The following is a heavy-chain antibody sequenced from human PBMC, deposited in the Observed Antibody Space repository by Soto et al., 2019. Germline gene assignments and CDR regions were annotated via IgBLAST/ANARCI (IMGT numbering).Heavy chain of an antibody. CDR3: ARLKRITIFGAAGYYKGYWFDP. CDR1: GGSFSGYY. D-gene: IGHD3-3*01. CDR2: INHSGST. Sequence: SETLSLTCAVYGGSFSGYYWSWIRQPPGKGLEWIGEINHSGSTNYNPSLKSRVTISVDTSKNQFSLKLSSVTAADTAVYYCARLKRITIFGAAGYYKGYWFDPWGQGTLVTVSS. V-gene: IGHV4-34*01. J-gene: IGHJ5*02.